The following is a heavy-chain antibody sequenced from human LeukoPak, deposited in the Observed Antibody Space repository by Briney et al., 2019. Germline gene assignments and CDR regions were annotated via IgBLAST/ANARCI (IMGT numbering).Heavy chain of an antibody. CDR3: ARVDSNYYGMDV. J-gene: IGHJ6*02. D-gene: IGHD4-11*01. CDR1: GYTFTGYY. CDR2: INPNSGGT. V-gene: IGHV1-2*02. Sequence: ASVKVSCKASGYTFTGYYMHWVRQAPGQGLEWMGWINPNSGGTNYAQKFQGRVTMTRDTSISTAYMELSRLRSDDTAVYYCARVDSNYYGMDVWGQGTTGTVSS.